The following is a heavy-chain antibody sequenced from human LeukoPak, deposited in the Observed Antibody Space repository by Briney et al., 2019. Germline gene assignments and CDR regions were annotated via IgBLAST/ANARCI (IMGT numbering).Heavy chain of an antibody. CDR2: IRSEAYGGTT. V-gene: IGHV3-49*03. D-gene: IGHD6-19*01. Sequence: PVGSLRLSCTTSVFTFSEYAMSWFRQAPGKGLDFVGFIRSEAYGGTTEYAASVKGTFTISRDDSERLAYLQMTSLKIEDIAVYYCTKGWGEYWGRGTLVTVSS. J-gene: IGHJ4*02. CDR3: TKGWGEY. CDR1: VFTFSEYA.